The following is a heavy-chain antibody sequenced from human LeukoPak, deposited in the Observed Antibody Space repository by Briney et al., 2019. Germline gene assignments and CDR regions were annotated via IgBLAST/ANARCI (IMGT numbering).Heavy chain of an antibody. Sequence: GGSLRLSCAASGFTFSDYYMSWIRQAPGKGLEWVANIKQDGSKKSYVDSVKGRFTISRDNAKNSLYLQMNSLRAEDTAIYYCTRVGYIDEGIDYWGQGTLVTVSS. V-gene: IGHV3-7*04. CDR3: TRVGYIDEGIDY. CDR1: GFTFSDYY. J-gene: IGHJ4*02. CDR2: IKQDGSKK. D-gene: IGHD5-24*01.